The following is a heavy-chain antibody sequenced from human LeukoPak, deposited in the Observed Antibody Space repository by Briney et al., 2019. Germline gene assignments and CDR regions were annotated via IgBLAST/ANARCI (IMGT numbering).Heavy chain of an antibody. J-gene: IGHJ4*02. CDR3: ARGGSIVVATGFDY. CDR2: INAGNGNT. CDR1: GYTFTSYA. Sequence: ASVKVSCKASGYTFTSYAMHWVRQAPGQRLEWMGWINAGNGNTKYSQKFQGRVTITRDTSASTAYMELSSLRSEDTAVYYCARGGSIVVATGFDYWGQGTLVTVSS. D-gene: IGHD3-22*01. V-gene: IGHV1-3*01.